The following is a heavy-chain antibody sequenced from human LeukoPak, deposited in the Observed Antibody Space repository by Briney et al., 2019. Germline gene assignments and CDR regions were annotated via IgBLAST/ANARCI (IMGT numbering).Heavy chain of an antibody. CDR1: GYTLTELS. Sequence: ASVKVSCNVSGYTLTELSMHWVRQAPGKGLEWMGGFDPEDGETIYAQKFQGRVTMTEDTSTDTAYMELRSLRSDDTAVYYCARVQYYDILTGVNWFDPWGQGTLVTVSS. CDR2: FDPEDGET. CDR3: ARVQYYDILTGVNWFDP. D-gene: IGHD3-9*01. J-gene: IGHJ5*02. V-gene: IGHV1-24*01.